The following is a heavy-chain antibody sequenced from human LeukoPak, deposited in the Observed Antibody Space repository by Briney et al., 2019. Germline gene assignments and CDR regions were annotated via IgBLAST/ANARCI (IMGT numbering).Heavy chain of an antibody. CDR1: GGTFSSYA. CDR3: ARESGLLLWFGENPFGAFDI. D-gene: IGHD3-10*01. J-gene: IGHJ3*02. Sequence: GASVKVSCKASGGTFSSYAISWVRQAPGQGLEWMGGIIPIFGTANCAQKFQGRVTITADESTSTAYMELSSLRSEDTAVYYCARESGLLLWFGENPFGAFDIWGQGTMVTVSS. CDR2: IIPIFGTA. V-gene: IGHV1-69*13.